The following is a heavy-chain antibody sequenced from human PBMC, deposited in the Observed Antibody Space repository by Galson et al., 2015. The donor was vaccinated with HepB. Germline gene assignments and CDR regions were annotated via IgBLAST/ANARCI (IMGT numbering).Heavy chain of an antibody. Sequence: SVKVSCKASGYTFTSYYMHWVRQAPGQGLEWMGIIDPSGSSTIYAQKFQGRVTMTRDTSTSTVYMELSSLRSEDTAVYYCARGETAPIDPWGQETLVTVSS. CDR2: IDPSGSST. V-gene: IGHV1-46*01. CDR3: ARGETAPIDP. CDR1: GYTFTSYY. J-gene: IGHJ5*02. D-gene: IGHD1-1*01.